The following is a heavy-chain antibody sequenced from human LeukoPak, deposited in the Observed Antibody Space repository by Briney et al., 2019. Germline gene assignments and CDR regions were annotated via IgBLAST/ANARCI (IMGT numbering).Heavy chain of an antibody. CDR1: GGSINSSSYY. CDR2: IFYSGST. D-gene: IGHD2-15*01. V-gene: IGHV4-39*07. Sequence: PSETLSLTCTVSGGSINSSSYYWGWIRQPPGKGLEWIGSIFYSGSTYYNPSLKSRVTISVDRSKNQFSLKLSSVTAADTAVYYCARGYCSGGSCYSSYYYSYMDVWGEGTTVTVSS. J-gene: IGHJ6*03. CDR3: ARGYCSGGSCYSSYYYSYMDV.